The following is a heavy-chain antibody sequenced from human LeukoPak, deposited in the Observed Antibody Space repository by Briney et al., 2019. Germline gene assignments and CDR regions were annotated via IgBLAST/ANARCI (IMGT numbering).Heavy chain of an antibody. Sequence: ASVKVSCKASGYTFTGYYMHWVRQAPGQGLEWMGWMNPNSGNTGYAQKFQGRVTMTRNTSISTAYMELSSLRSEDTAVYYCARGPLRYFDWFHRRYDAFDIWGQGTMVTVSS. D-gene: IGHD3-9*01. CDR1: GYTFTGYY. J-gene: IGHJ3*02. CDR3: ARGPLRYFDWFHRRYDAFDI. CDR2: MNPNSGNT. V-gene: IGHV1-8*02.